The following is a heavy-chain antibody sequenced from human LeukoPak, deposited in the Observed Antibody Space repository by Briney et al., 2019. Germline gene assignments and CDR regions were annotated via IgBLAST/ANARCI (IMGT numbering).Heavy chain of an antibody. D-gene: IGHD3-9*01. V-gene: IGHV1-2*02. CDR2: INPNSGGT. CDR3: ARSRYFDWLLEDC. CDR1: GYTFTGYY. Sequence: GASVKVSCKASGYTFTGYYMHWVRQAPGQGLEWMGWINPNSGGTNYAQKFQGRVTMTRDTSISTAYMELSRLRSDDTAVYYCARSRYFDWLLEDCWGQGTLVTVSS. J-gene: IGHJ4*02.